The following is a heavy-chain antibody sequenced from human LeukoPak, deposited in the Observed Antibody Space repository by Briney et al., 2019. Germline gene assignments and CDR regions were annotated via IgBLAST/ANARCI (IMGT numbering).Heavy chain of an antibody. CDR2: IYHSGST. D-gene: IGHD4/OR15-4a*01. V-gene: IGHV4-39*07. CDR3: ARVPVLKGAFDI. Sequence: SETLSLTCTVSGGSISSSYYWGWIRQPPGKGLQWIGSIYHSGSTYYNPSLKSRVTISVDTSKNQFSLKLSSVTAADTAVYYCARVPVLKGAFDIWGQGTMVTVSS. CDR1: GGSISSSYY. J-gene: IGHJ3*02.